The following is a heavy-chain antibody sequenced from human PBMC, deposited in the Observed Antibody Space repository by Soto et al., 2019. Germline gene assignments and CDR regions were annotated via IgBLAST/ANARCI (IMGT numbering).Heavy chain of an antibody. V-gene: IGHV1-18*01. CDR2: ISAHHGDT. Sequence: QVRLVQSGSEVKKPEASVKVSCKASGYTFTSYGFSWVRQAPGQGLEWVGWISAHHGDTNYAQKFQGRVTMTTDTSTSTAYMELRSLRSDDTAVYYCARDTMVTSNWFDTWGQGTLVTVSS. D-gene: IGHD4-17*01. CDR3: ARDTMVTSNWFDT. J-gene: IGHJ5*02. CDR1: GYTFTSYG.